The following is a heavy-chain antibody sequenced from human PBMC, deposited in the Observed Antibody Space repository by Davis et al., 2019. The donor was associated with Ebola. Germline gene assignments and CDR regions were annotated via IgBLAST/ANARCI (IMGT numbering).Heavy chain of an antibody. J-gene: IGHJ4*02. V-gene: IGHV3-73*01. CDR2: IRSKANSYAT. CDR3: TCTVTTTGDY. D-gene: IGHD4-17*01. CDR1: RFTFSGSA. Sequence: GESLKISCAASRFTFSGSAMHWVRQASGKGLEWVGRIRSKANSYATAYAASVKGRFTISRDDSKNTAYLQMNSLKTEDTAVYYCTCTVTTTGDYWGQGTLVTVSS.